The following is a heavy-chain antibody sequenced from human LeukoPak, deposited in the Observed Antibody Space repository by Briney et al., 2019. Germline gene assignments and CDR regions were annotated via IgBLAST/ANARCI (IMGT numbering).Heavy chain of an antibody. CDR3: AKAPMGSMDV. V-gene: IGHV3-30*18. CDR2: VSYDGSNK. Sequence: PGGSLRLSCAASGFTFSSYGMHWVRQAPGKGLEWVAVVSYDGSNKYYADSVKGRFTISRDNSKNTLYLQMNSLRAEDTAVYYSAKAPMGSMDVWGQGTTVTVSS. D-gene: IGHD3-10*01. CDR1: GFTFSSYG. J-gene: IGHJ6*02.